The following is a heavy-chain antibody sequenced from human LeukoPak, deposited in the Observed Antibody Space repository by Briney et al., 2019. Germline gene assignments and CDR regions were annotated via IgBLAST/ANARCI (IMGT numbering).Heavy chain of an antibody. CDR2: IYTSGST. CDR1: GDSISRGAYY. J-gene: IGHJ4*02. Sequence: PSETLSLTCTVSGDSISRGAYYWNWIRQPAGKGLEWIGRIYTSGSTNYNPSLKSRVTMSVDTSKNQFSLKLSSVTAADTAVYYCAREGSRKWFGELSSLDYWGQGTLVTVSS. D-gene: IGHD3-10*01. V-gene: IGHV4-4*07. CDR3: AREGSRKWFGELSSLDY.